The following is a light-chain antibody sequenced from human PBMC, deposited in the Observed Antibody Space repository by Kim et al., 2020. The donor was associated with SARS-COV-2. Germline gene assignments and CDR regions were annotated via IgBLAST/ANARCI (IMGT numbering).Light chain of an antibody. CDR3: QQYYSTPHT. Sequence: RATINCKSSQSVLYSSNNRNYLAWYQQKPGQPPKLLIDWASTRESGVPDRFGGSGSWTDFTLTISSLQAEDVAVYYCQQYYSTPHTFGQGTKLEI. CDR1: QSVLYSSNNRNY. V-gene: IGKV4-1*01. J-gene: IGKJ2*01. CDR2: WAS.